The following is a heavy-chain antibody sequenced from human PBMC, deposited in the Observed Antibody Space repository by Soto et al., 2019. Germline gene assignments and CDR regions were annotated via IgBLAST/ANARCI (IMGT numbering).Heavy chain of an antibody. CDR3: AKKWVYDSSGWSFDY. CDR1: GFTFSSCG. V-gene: IGHV3-30*18. J-gene: IGHJ4*02. Sequence: QVQLVESGGGVVQPGRSLRLSCAASGFTFSSCGMHWVRQAPGKGLEWVAVISNDGSNKYYADSVKGRFTISRDNSKNTLYLQMNSLRAEDTAVYYCAKKWVYDSSGWSFDYWGQGTLVTVSS. D-gene: IGHD3-22*01. CDR2: ISNDGSNK.